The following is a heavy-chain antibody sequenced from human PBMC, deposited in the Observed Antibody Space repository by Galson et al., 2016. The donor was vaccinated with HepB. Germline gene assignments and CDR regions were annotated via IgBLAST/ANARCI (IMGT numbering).Heavy chain of an antibody. CDR1: GVSIRSGGYF. J-gene: IGHJ5*02. D-gene: IGHD3-16*02. CDR3: ARSIADVPRFDL. CDR2: IHFSGST. V-gene: IGHV4-31*03. Sequence: TLSLTCNVSGVSIRSGGYFWSWVRHHPGKGLEWIGYIHFSGSTYYNPSLESRVTMSVDTSKNQFSLKMTSVSAADTAVFYCARSIADVPRFDLWGQGTPVSVSS.